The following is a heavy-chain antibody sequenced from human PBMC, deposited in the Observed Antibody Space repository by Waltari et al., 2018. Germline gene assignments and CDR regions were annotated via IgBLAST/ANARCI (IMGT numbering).Heavy chain of an antibody. J-gene: IGHJ4*02. CDR1: GYTLTELS. CDR3: ARVTYCTNGVCSKSQQSGVDY. D-gene: IGHD2-8*01. CDR2: FDPEDGET. Sequence: QVQLVQSGAEVKKPGASVKVSCKVSGYTLTELSMHWVRQAPGKGLEWMGGFDPEDGETIYAQKFQGRVTITTDESTSTAYMELSSLRSEDTAVYYCARVTYCTNGVCSKSQQSGVDYWGQGTLVTVSS. V-gene: IGHV1-24*01.